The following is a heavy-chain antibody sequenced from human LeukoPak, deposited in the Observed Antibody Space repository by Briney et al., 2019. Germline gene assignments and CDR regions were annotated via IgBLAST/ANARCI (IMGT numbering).Heavy chain of an antibody. D-gene: IGHD2-2*01. CDR2: IYHSGST. CDR3: ARLPEPVYCSSTSCYGRWGYYFDY. CDR1: GYSISSGYY. V-gene: IGHV4-38-2*01. J-gene: IGHJ4*02. Sequence: SETLSLTCAVSGYSISSGYYWGWIRQPPGKGLEWIGSIYHSGSTYYNPSLKSRVTISVDTSKNQFPLKLSSVTAADTAVYYCARLPEPVYCSSTSCYGRWGYYFDYWGQGTLVTVSS.